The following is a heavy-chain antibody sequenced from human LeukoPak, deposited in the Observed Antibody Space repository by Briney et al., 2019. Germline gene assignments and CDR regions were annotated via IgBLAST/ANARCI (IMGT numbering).Heavy chain of an antibody. D-gene: IGHD4-11*01. CDR1: GYTFTSYA. J-gene: IGHJ4*02. CDR3: ARSLAYYSNYQYYFDY. Sequence: ASVKVSCKASGYTFTSYAMHWVRQAPGQRLEWMGWINAGNGNTKYSQKFQGRVTMTRDTSTSTVYMELSSLRSEDTAVYYCARSLAYYSNYQYYFDYWGQGTLVTVSS. CDR2: INAGNGNT. V-gene: IGHV1-3*01.